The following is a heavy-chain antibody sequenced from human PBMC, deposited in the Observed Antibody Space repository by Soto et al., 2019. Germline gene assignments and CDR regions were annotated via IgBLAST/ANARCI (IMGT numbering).Heavy chain of an antibody. CDR2: IIPILGIA. CDR3: ASPPRCSSTSCYDAFDI. Sequence: SVKVSCKASGGTFSSYTISWVRQAPGQGLEWMGRIIPILGIANYAQKFQGRVTITADKSTSTAYMELSSLRSEDTAVYYCASPPRCSSTSCYDAFDIWGQGTMVTVSS. CDR1: GGTFSSYT. D-gene: IGHD2-2*01. V-gene: IGHV1-69*02. J-gene: IGHJ3*02.